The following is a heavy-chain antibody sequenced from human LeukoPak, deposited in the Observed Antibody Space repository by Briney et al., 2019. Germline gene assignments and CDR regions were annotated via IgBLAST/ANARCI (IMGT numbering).Heavy chain of an antibody. CDR1: GYTFTGYY. D-gene: IGHD3-10*01. V-gene: IGHV1-2*02. J-gene: IGHJ3*02. CDR3: ARNIWFGESADAFDI. Sequence: GASVKVSCKASGYTFTGYYMHWVRQAPGQGRVWMGWINPNSGGTNYAQKFQGRVTMTRDTSIRTAYMELSRLTSDDTAVYYCARNIWFGESADAFDIWGQGTMVTVSS. CDR2: INPNSGGT.